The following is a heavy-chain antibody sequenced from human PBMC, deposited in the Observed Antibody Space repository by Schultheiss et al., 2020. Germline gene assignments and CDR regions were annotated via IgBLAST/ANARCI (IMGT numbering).Heavy chain of an antibody. Sequence: SQTLSLTCTVSGGSISSSSYYWGWIRQPPGKGLEYIGYISHRGNTNYNPSLSSRVTIALDTSKSHFSLRLRSVTSADTAVYYCASLRLGPTGRENWFDSWGQGTLVTVSS. CDR2: ISHRGNT. J-gene: IGHJ5*01. D-gene: IGHD2-8*02. CDR1: GGSISSSSYY. CDR3: ASLRLGPTGRENWFDS. V-gene: IGHV4-61*03.